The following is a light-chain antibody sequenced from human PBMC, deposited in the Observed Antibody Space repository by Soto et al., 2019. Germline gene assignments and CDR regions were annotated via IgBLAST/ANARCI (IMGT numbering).Light chain of an antibody. Sequence: EIVLTQSPATLSLSPGERATLSCRASQSVNTYLACYQLKPGQAPRLLMYDASNRATGIPARFIGSGSGTDFTLTISRLEPEDFAVYYCQQRSNWPLTFGGGTKVEIK. CDR2: DAS. CDR1: QSVNTY. V-gene: IGKV3-11*01. J-gene: IGKJ4*01. CDR3: QQRSNWPLT.